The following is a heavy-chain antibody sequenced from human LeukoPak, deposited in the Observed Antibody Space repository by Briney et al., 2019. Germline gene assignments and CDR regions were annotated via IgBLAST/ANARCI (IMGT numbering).Heavy chain of an antibody. CDR2: INTNTGNP. D-gene: IGHD6-19*01. J-gene: IGHJ4*02. CDR3: ARAGVGGKWLVLDY. CDR1: GYTFTSYA. Sequence: ASMKVSCKASGYTFTSYAMNWVRQAPGQGLEWMGWINTNTGNPTYAQGFTGRFVFSLDTSVSTAYMQISSLKAEDTAVYYCARAGVGGKWLVLDYWGQGTLVTVSS. V-gene: IGHV7-4-1*02.